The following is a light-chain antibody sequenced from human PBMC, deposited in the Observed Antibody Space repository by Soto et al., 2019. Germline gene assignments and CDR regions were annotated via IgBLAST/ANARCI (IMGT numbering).Light chain of an antibody. Sequence: DIQMTQSPSSLSASVGDRVTITCRASQAISNYLAWYQQKPGKVPALLIYAASTLQSGVPSRFSGSGSGTDFTLTIRSLQPEDAATYYCQKFNAVPTFGEGTKVEI. CDR3: QKFNAVPT. CDR2: AAS. V-gene: IGKV1-27*01. CDR1: QAISNY. J-gene: IGKJ4*01.